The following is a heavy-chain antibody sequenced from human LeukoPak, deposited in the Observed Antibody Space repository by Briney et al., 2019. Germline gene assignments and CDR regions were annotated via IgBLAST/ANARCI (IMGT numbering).Heavy chain of an antibody. V-gene: IGHV4-34*01. CDR3: ARGHGGGSGSYYNAYYYYMDV. CDR1: GGSFSGYY. D-gene: IGHD3-10*01. Sequence: SETLSLTCAVYGGSFSGYYWSWIRQPPGKGLEWIGEINHSGSTNYNPSLKSRVTISVDTSKNQFSLKLSSVTAADTAVYYCARGHGGGSGSYYNAYYYYMDVWGKGTTVTVSS. CDR2: INHSGST. J-gene: IGHJ6*03.